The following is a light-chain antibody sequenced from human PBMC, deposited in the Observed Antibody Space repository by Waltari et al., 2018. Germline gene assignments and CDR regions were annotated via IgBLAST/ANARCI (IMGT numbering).Light chain of an antibody. J-gene: IGKJ1*01. CDR3: QQTYKTPRT. CDR1: QRISSY. CDR2: GAT. V-gene: IGKV1-39*01. Sequence: DIQMTQSPSSLPASVGDRVTISCRASQRISSYSNWYQQEPGKAPRLLIYGATSLQSGVPSRFSGSGSGTDFTLTISSLQPEDFATYYCQQTYKTPRTFGQGTKVDI.